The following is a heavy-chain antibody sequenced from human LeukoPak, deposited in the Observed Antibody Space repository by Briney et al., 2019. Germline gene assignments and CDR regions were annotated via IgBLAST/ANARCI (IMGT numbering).Heavy chain of an antibody. V-gene: IGHV3-21*01. CDR1: GFTFSSYS. CDR2: ISSSSSYI. CDR3: ARDVTYYYDSSGYYFEAGAFDI. J-gene: IGHJ3*02. D-gene: IGHD3-22*01. Sequence: GGSLRLSCAASGFTFSSYSMNWVRQAPGKGLEWVSSISSSSSYIYYADSVRGRFTISRDNAKNSLYLQMNSLRAEDTAVYYCARDVTYYYDSSGYYFEAGAFDIWGQGTMVTVSS.